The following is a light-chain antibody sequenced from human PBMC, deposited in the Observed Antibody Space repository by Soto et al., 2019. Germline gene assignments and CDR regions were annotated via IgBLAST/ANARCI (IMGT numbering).Light chain of an antibody. CDR1: SSDVGGYDY. V-gene: IGLV2-14*03. CDR3: SSYTSSVTLL. J-gene: IGLJ2*01. CDR2: DVS. Sequence: QSVLTQPASVSGSPGQSITISCTGTSSDVGGYDYVSWYQQHPGKAPKLMIYDVSNRPSGFSDRFSGSKSGNTASLIISGLQAEDEADYYCSSYTSSVTLLFGGGTKLTVL.